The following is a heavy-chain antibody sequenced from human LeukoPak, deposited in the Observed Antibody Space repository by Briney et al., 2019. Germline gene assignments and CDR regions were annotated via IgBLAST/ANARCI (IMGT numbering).Heavy chain of an antibody. V-gene: IGHV4-31*03. CDR3: ARDQLADYSNYWFDP. J-gene: IGHJ5*02. Sequence: PSQTLSLTCTVSGGSISSGGYYWSWIRQHPGKGLEWIGYIYYSGSTYYNPSPKSRVTISVDTSKNQFSLKLSSVTAADTAVYYCARDQLADYSNYWFDPWGQGTLVTVSS. D-gene: IGHD4-11*01. CDR1: GGSISSGGYY. CDR2: IYYSGST.